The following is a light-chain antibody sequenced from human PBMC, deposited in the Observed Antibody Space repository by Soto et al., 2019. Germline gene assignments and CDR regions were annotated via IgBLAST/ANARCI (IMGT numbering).Light chain of an antibody. Sequence: EIQMTQSPSSLSASVGGRSTITCWASQSIRRYLNWYQQKPGKAPKVLXYPASSLQSGVPSRFSGSGSGTDFTLTISSLQPEDVASYYCQQSYSTPLTFGGGTKVDIK. V-gene: IGKV1-39*01. J-gene: IGKJ4*01. CDR2: PAS. CDR1: QSIRRY. CDR3: QQSYSTPLT.